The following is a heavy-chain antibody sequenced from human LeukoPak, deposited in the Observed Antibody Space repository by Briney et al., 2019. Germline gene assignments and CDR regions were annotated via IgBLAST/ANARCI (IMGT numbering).Heavy chain of an antibody. Sequence: GGSLRLSCAASGFTFRSYGMHWVRQAPGKGLEWVAFIRFDGNNKYYVDSVKGRFTISRDNSKNTLYLQMKSLRPEDTAVYYCAKDLDGGNSGLDYWGQGTLVTVSP. CDR3: AKDLDGGNSGLDY. CDR1: GFTFRSYG. CDR2: IRFDGNNK. D-gene: IGHD4-23*01. J-gene: IGHJ4*02. V-gene: IGHV3-30*02.